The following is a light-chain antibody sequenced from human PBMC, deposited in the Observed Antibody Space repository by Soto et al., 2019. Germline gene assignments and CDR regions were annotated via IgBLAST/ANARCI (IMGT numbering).Light chain of an antibody. CDR2: ETS. CDR3: LQHKSYPYT. Sequence: DVQMTQSPSAMSASVGDRVTITCRATQDISRFVAWFQQKPGKAPERLIYETSTLQPGVPSRFSGSGSGTEFTLAISGLQPEDVATYYCLQHKSYPYTFGQGTKLDIK. V-gene: IGKV1-17*03. J-gene: IGKJ2*01. CDR1: QDISRF.